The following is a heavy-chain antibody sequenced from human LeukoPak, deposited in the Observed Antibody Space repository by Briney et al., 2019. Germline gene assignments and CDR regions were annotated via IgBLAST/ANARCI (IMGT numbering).Heavy chain of an antibody. V-gene: IGHV3-9*01. D-gene: IGHD6-13*01. CDR3: ASPPPATGYSSRGDY. J-gene: IGHJ4*02. CDR2: ISWNSGSI. Sequence: GRSLRLSCAASGFTFDDYAMHWVRQAPGKGLEWVSGISWNSGSIGYADSVKGRFTISRDNAKNSLYLQMNSLRAEDTALYYCASPPPATGYSSRGDYWGQGTLVTVSS. CDR1: GFTFDDYA.